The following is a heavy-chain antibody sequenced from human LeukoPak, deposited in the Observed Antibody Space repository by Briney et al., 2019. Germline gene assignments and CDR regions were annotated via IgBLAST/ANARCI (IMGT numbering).Heavy chain of an antibody. J-gene: IGHJ3*02. CDR2: INPSGGST. CDR3: ARVGPHDVFDI. V-gene: IGHV1-46*01. CDR1: GYTFTSYY. Sequence: ASVKVSGKASGYTFTSYYMHWVRQAPGQGLECMGIINPSGGSTNYAQKFQGRVTMTRDTSTSTVYMELSSLRSEDTAVYYCARVGPHDVFDIWGQGTMVTVSS.